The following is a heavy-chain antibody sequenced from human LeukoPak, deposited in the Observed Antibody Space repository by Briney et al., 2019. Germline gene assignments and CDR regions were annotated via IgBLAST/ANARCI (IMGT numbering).Heavy chain of an antibody. CDR3: AKVRKTGTTYPFDY. CDR1: GFTFSSYA. D-gene: IGHD1-7*01. J-gene: IGHJ4*02. V-gene: IGHV3-23*01. Sequence: SGGSLRLSCAASGFTFSSYAMSWVRQAPGKGLEWVSAISGSGGSTYYADSVKGRFTISRDNSKNTLYLQMNSLRAGDTAVYYCAKVRKTGTTYPFDYWGQGTLVTVSS. CDR2: ISGSGGST.